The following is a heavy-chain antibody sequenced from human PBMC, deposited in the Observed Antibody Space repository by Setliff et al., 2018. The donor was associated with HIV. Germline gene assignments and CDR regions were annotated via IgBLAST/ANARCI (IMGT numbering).Heavy chain of an antibody. Sequence: SETLSLTCVVSGYSISSGYYWGWIRQPPGKGLEWIGEINHGGSTNYNPSLKSRVTISVDKSKNQFSLKVSSVTAADTAVYYCARALPLEWSHDGFDIWGQGTMVTVSS. D-gene: IGHD3-3*01. CDR2: INHGGST. J-gene: IGHJ3*02. CDR1: GYSISSGYY. V-gene: IGHV4-38-2*01. CDR3: ARALPLEWSHDGFDI.